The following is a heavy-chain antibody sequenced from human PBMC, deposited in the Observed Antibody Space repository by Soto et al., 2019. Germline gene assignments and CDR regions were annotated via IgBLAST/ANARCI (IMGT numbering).Heavy chain of an antibody. D-gene: IGHD6-13*01. CDR3: ARGPIAAAAPYYFDY. CDR2: ISSSSSYI. CDR1: GFTFSSYS. V-gene: IGHV3-21*01. Sequence: PGGSLRLSCAASGFTFSSYSMNWVRQAPGKGLEWVSSISSSSSYIYYADSVKGRFTISRDNAKNSLYLQMNSLRAEDTAVYYCARGPIAAAAPYYFDYWGQGTLVTVSS. J-gene: IGHJ4*02.